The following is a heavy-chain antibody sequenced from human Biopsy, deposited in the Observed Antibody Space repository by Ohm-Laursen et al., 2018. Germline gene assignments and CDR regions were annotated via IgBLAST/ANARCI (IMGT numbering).Heavy chain of an antibody. CDR2: ISYDGSGE. CDR3: ARDGKRWDYSTYFSWHFDL. Sequence: SLRLSCAASGFTFSSHAMSWVRQAPGKGLEWVAVISYDGSGEYYADSLQGRFIISRDNPKNTVGLQMNSLRAEDTAVYFCARDGKRWDYSTYFSWHFDLWGRGTLVTVSS. V-gene: IGHV3-30*03. J-gene: IGHJ2*01. D-gene: IGHD4-11*01. CDR1: GFTFSSHA.